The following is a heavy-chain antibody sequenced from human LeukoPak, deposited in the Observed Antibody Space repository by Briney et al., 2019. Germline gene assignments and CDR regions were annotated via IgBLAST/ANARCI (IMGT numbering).Heavy chain of an antibody. D-gene: IGHD6-19*01. CDR3: ARGIAVAETGFFDY. V-gene: IGHV3-66*01. Sequence: GGSLRLSCAASGFTVSSNYMTWVRQAPGEGLEWVSVIYSGGSTYYADSVKGRFTISRDNSKSTLYLQMNSLRVEDTAVYYCARGIAVAETGFFDYWGQGTLVTVSS. CDR2: IYSGGST. CDR1: GFTVSSNY. J-gene: IGHJ4*02.